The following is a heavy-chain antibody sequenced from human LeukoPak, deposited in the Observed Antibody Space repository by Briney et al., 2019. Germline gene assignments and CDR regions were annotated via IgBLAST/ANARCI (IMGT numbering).Heavy chain of an antibody. V-gene: IGHV3-21*01. J-gene: IGHJ4*02. Sequence: GGSLRLSCAASGFTFSSYTLNWVRQAPGKGLEWVSSISSTSSYTYYADSVKGRFTMSRDNTKNSLYLQMSSLRAEDTAVYYCARSSGGSVFDYCGQGTLVTVSS. CDR2: ISSTSSYT. D-gene: IGHD2-15*01. CDR3: ARSSGGSVFDY. CDR1: GFTFSSYT.